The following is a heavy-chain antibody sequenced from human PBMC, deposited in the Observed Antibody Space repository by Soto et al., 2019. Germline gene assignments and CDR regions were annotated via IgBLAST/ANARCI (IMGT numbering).Heavy chain of an antibody. J-gene: IGHJ4*02. CDR2: IWYDGSNK. CDR3: ARGSHSSGWSAFDY. Sequence: GGSLRLSCAASGFTFSSYGMHWVRQAPGKGLEWVAVIWYDGSNKYYADSVKGRFTISRDNSKNTLYLQMNSLRAEDTAVYYCARGSHSSGWSAFDYWGQGTLVTVSS. V-gene: IGHV3-33*01. D-gene: IGHD6-19*01. CDR1: GFTFSSYG.